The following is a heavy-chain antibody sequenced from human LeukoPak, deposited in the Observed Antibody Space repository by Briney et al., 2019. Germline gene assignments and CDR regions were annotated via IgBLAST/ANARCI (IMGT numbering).Heavy chain of an antibody. Sequence: PSETLSLTCTVSGGSISSYYWSWIRQPPGKGLEWIGYIYYSGSTNYNPSLKSRVTISVDTSKNQFSLKLSSVTAADTAVYYCARVKVPLDGDLAKNPDYYYYYDMDVWGQGTTVTVSS. CDR2: IYYSGST. CDR1: GGSISSYY. J-gene: IGHJ6*02. V-gene: IGHV4-59*08. D-gene: IGHD4-17*01. CDR3: ARVKVPLDGDLAKNPDYYYYYDMDV.